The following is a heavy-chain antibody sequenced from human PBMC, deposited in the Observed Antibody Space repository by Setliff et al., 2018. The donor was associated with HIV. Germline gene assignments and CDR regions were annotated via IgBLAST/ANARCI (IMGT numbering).Heavy chain of an antibody. Sequence: ASVKVSCKISGYIFSHYGVTWVRQAPGQGLEYMGYISGYTGITHYAQSFQGRVTMTTDTSTTSAYLELRSLRPDDTAVYFCARNKLSDAFDVWGPGTMVTVSS. CDR1: GYIFSHYG. CDR2: ISGYTGIT. J-gene: IGHJ3*01. CDR3: ARNKLSDAFDV. D-gene: IGHD1-1*01. V-gene: IGHV1-18*01.